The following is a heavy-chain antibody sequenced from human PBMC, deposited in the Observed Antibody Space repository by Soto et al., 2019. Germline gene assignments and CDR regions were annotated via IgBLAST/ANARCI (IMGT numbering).Heavy chain of an antibody. J-gene: IGHJ4*02. V-gene: IGHV3-7*01. CDR2: IKQDGTER. CDR1: GFTCSNYW. CDR3: ARENYFDT. Sequence: EEQLVESGGGLVQPGGSLRLSCAGSGFTCSNYWMGWVRQAPGKRLEWVANIKQDGTERSYADSVKGRFTISRDNAKNSLYLQMNSLGADDTAVYYCARENYFDTWGQGTLVTVSS.